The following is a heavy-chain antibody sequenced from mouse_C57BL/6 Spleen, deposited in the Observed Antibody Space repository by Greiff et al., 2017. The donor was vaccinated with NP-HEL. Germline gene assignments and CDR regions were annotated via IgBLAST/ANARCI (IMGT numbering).Heavy chain of an antibody. V-gene: IGHV3-6*01. J-gene: IGHJ1*03. D-gene: IGHD4-1*01. CDR3: ARELGRYFDV. CDR1: GYSITSGYY. Sequence: VQLQESGPGLVKPSQSLSLTCSVTGYSITSGYYWNWIRQFPGNKLEWMGYISYDGSNNYNPSLKNRISITRDTSKNQFFLKLNSATTEDTATYYCARELGRYFDVWGTGTTVTVSS. CDR2: ISYDGSN.